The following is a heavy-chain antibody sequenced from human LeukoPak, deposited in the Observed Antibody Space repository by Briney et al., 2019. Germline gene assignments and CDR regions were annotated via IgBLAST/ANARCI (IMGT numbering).Heavy chain of an antibody. Sequence: ASVKVSFKVSGYTLTELSMHWVRQAPGKGLEWMGGFDPEDGETIYAQKFQGRVTMTRDTSTSTVYMELSSLRSEDTAVYYCARGSSSGWYDYWGQGTLVTVSS. CDR1: GYTLTELS. J-gene: IGHJ4*02. V-gene: IGHV1-24*01. CDR3: ARGSSSGWYDY. CDR2: FDPEDGET. D-gene: IGHD6-19*01.